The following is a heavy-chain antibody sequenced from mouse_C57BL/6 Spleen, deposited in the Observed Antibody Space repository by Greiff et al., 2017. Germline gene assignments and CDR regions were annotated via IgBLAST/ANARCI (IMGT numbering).Heavy chain of an antibody. D-gene: IGHD2-4*01. CDR1: GFTFSDYY. V-gene: IGHV5-12*01. Sequence: EVKLVESGGGLVQPGGSLKLSCAASGFTFSDYYMYWVRQTPEKRLEWVAYISNGGGSTYYPDTVKGRFTISRDNAKNTLYLQMSRLKSEDTAMYYCARLAITTGFDYWGQGTTLTVSS. CDR2: ISNGGGST. J-gene: IGHJ2*01. CDR3: ARLAITTGFDY.